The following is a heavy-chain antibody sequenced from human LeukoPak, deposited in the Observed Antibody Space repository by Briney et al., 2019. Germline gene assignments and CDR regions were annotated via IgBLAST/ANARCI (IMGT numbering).Heavy chain of an antibody. CDR3: ARGAYGDPTSFDY. V-gene: IGHV4-59*01. CDR2: IYYSGST. D-gene: IGHD4-17*01. J-gene: IGHJ4*02. CDR1: GGSISSYY. Sequence: SETLSLTCTVSGGSISSYYWSWIRQPPGKGLEWIGYIYYSGSTNYNPSLKSRVTISVDTSKNQFSLKLSSVTAADTTVYYCARGAYGDPTSFDYWGQGTLVTVSS.